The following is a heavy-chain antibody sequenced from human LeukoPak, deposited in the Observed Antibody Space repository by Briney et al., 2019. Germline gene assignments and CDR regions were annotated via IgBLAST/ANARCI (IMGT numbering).Heavy chain of an antibody. D-gene: IGHD6-19*01. CDR1: GCTFRNYW. J-gene: IGHJ4*02. Sequence: GGSLRLSCAASGCTFRNYWMSWVRQAPGTGLEWVANIKQDGSDRNYVTSVRGRFTISRDNAESSLYLQMNSLRVEDTAVYYCVRNLAVAGTCFDSWGQGTLVTVSS. CDR3: VRNLAVAGTCFDS. V-gene: IGHV3-7*03. CDR2: IKQDGSDR.